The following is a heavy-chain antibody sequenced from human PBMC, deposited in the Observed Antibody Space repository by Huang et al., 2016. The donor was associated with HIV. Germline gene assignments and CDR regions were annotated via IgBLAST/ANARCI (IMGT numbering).Heavy chain of an antibody. CDR3: VHTRRYNNGWSPGNI. D-gene: IGHD6-19*01. J-gene: IGHJ3*02. CDR2: IYWDDVK. Sequence: QITLKESGPTLVKPTQTLTLTCTFSGFSLSTSGVGVAWIRQPPGKALEWLALIYWDDVKRYSPSLKSRLSITKDASKNQVVLTVTNLDPVDTATYSCVHTRRYNNGWSPGNIWGQGTMVTVSS. V-gene: IGHV2-5*02. CDR1: GFSLSTSGVG.